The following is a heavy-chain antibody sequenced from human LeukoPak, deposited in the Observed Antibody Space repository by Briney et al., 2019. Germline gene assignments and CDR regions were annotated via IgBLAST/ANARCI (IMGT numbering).Heavy chain of an antibody. CDR2: INHSGST. CDR3: ARHGSGSYYKSSGGNY. V-gene: IGHV4-34*01. J-gene: IGHJ4*02. D-gene: IGHD3-10*01. CDR1: GGSFSGYY. Sequence: PSETLSLTCAVYGGSFSGYYWSWIRQPPGKGLEWIGEINHSGSTNYNPSLKSRVTISVDTSKNQFSLKLSSVTAADTAVYYCARHGSGSYYKSSGGNYWGQGTLVTVSS.